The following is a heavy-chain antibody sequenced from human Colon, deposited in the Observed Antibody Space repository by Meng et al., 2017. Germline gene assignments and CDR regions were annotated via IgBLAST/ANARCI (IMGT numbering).Heavy chain of an antibody. CDR3: ARPRRSGWPNQGMDV. Sequence: GRSLRLSCAASGFTFSTYSITWVRQAPGKGLEWVSSISSNSPYIYYSDSVKGRFTISRDNAKNSVYLQMNSLRAEDTAVYYCARPRRSGWPNQGMDVWGQGTTVTVSS. V-gene: IGHV3-21*01. CDR1: GFTFSTYS. J-gene: IGHJ6*02. D-gene: IGHD6-19*01. CDR2: ISSNSPYI.